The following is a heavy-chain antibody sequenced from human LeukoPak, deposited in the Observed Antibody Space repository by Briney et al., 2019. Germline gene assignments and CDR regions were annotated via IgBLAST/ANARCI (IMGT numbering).Heavy chain of an antibody. J-gene: IGHJ4*02. CDR2: IKPSSGDT. D-gene: IGHD3-9*01. CDR3: ARGKRSFDWFFRH. CDR1: GYTFTGYY. V-gene: IGHV1-2*02. Sequence: ASVKVSRKTSGYTFTGYYIHWVRQAPGQGPEWMGWIKPSSGDTNYAQKFLGRVTITRDTSISTAYMEVSRLRADDTAVYYCARGKRSFDWFFRHWGQGSLVTVSS.